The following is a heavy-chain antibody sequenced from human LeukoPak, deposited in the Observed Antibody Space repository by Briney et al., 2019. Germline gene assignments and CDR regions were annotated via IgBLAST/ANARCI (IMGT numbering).Heavy chain of an antibody. Sequence: GASVKVSCKTSGYSFTDYYIHWVRQAPGQGLEWMGWINTKSGRTSSARKFQGRVTMTRDPSITTVYMDMAWLTSDDTAIYFCATADFIDAGPYLIGPWGEGTLVTVSS. CDR2: INTKSGRT. CDR3: ATADFIDAGPYLIGP. J-gene: IGHJ5*02. V-gene: IGHV1-2*02. D-gene: IGHD3-3*01. CDR1: GYSFTDYY.